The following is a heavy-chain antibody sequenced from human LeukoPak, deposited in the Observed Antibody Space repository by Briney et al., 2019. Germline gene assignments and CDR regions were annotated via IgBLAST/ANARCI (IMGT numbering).Heavy chain of an antibody. Sequence: SETLSLTCTVSGGSISSSSYYWGWIRQPPGKGLEWIGSIYYSGSTYYNPSLKSRVTISVDTSKNQFSLKLSSVTAADTAVYYCARYAVPAGTGNWFDPWGQGTLVTVSS. V-gene: IGHV4-39*01. CDR1: GGSISSSSYY. J-gene: IGHJ5*02. D-gene: IGHD6-13*01. CDR2: IYYSGST. CDR3: ARYAVPAGTGNWFDP.